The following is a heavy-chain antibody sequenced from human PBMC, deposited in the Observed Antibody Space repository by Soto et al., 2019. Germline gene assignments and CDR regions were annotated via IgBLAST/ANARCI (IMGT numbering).Heavy chain of an antibody. D-gene: IGHD2-21*01. CDR3: ARGNIPKSYYYYGMDV. CDR1: GGTFSIYA. V-gene: IGHV1-69*13. CDR2: IIPIFGTA. Sequence: ASVKVSCKASGGTFSIYAISWVLQAPGQGLEWMGGIIPIFGTANYAQKFQGRVTITADESTSTAYMELSSLRSEDTAVYYCARGNIPKSYYYYGMDVWGQGTTVTVSS. J-gene: IGHJ6*02.